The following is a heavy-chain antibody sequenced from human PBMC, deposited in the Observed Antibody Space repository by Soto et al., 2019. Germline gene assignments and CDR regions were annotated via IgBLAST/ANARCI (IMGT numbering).Heavy chain of an antibody. D-gene: IGHD2-8*02. V-gene: IGHV4-59*01. CDR2: IYYSGIT. CDR3: ARGGGVYHFDY. J-gene: IGHJ4*02. Sequence: SETLSLTCTVSGGSISSYYWSWIRQPPGKGLEWIGYIYYSGITDYNPSLKSRVTISVDTSKSQFSLKLSSVTAADTAVYDCARGGGVYHFDYWGQGTLVTVSS. CDR1: GGSISSYY.